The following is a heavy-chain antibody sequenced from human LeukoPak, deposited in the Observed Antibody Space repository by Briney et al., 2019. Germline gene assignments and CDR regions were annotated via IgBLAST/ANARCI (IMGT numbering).Heavy chain of an antibody. V-gene: IGHV3-9*03. Sequence: GGSLRLSCAASGFIFDDYAMHWVRQAPGKGLEWVSGITWNSDSIDYADPVKGRFTISRDNAKNSLYLQMNSLRAEDMALYYCAKGGGGRLIYYYYMDVWGKGTTVTVSS. J-gene: IGHJ6*03. D-gene: IGHD3-16*01. CDR1: GFIFDDYA. CDR3: AKGGGGRLIYYYYMDV. CDR2: ITWNSDSI.